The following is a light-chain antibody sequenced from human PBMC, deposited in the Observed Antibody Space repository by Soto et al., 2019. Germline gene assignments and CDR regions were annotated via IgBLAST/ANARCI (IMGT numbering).Light chain of an antibody. CDR3: RSYTSSSTV. CDR2: EVS. Sequence: QSALTQPASVSGSPGQSITISCTGTSSDVGGYSYVSWYQQHPGKAPKLMIYEVSNRPSGVSNRFSGSKSGNTASLTISGLQAEDEADYYCRSYTSSSTVFGTGTKLTVL. V-gene: IGLV2-14*01. J-gene: IGLJ1*01. CDR1: SSDVGGYSY.